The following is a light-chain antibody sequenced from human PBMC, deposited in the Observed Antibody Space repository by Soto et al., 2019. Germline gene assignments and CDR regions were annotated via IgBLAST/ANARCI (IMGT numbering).Light chain of an antibody. V-gene: IGLV1-40*01. CDR2: GNS. CDR1: SSNIGAGYD. J-gene: IGLJ2*01. Sequence: QSVLTQPPSVSGAPGQRVTISCTGSSSNIGAGYDVHWYQQVPGTAPKLLICGNSKRPSEVPDRFSGSKSGTSASLAIAGLQAEDEADYYCQTYDSSLSGHVVFGGGTKVTVL. CDR3: QTYDSSLSGHVV.